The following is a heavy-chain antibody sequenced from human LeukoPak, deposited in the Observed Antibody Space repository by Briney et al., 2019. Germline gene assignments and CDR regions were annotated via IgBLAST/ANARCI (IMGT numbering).Heavy chain of an antibody. Sequence: PGGSLRLSCAATGYTFRSYAMSWVHQAPGRGLVWVSTISGSGGSTYYADSVKGRFTISRDNAKNFLYLQMNSLRVEDTALYYCARDGDGRGEDFDYWGQGILVTVSS. V-gene: IGHV3-23*01. J-gene: IGHJ4*02. CDR2: ISGSGGST. CDR3: ARDGDGRGEDFDY. D-gene: IGHD4-17*01. CDR1: GYTFRSYA.